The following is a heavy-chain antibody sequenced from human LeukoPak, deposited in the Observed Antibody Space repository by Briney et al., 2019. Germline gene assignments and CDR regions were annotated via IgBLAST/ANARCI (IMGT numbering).Heavy chain of an antibody. D-gene: IGHD3-3*01. V-gene: IGHV1-2*02. Sequence: ASVKVSCKASGYTFTGYYMHWVRQAPRQGLEWMGWINPNSGGTNYAQKFQGRVTMTRDTSISTAYMELSRLRSDDTAVYYCARDAVLRFLEWLGEYDFDYWGQGTLVTVSS. CDR2: INPNSGGT. J-gene: IGHJ4*02. CDR3: ARDAVLRFLEWLGEYDFDY. CDR1: GYTFTGYY.